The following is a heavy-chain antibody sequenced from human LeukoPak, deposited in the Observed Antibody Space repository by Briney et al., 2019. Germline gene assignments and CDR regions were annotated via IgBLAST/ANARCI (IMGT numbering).Heavy chain of an antibody. CDR3: ARLVPPGWFDP. Sequence: SETLSLTCAVYGGSFSGYYWSWIRQPPGKGLEWIGEINHSGSTNYNPSLKSRVTISIDTSKNQFSLKLTSVTAADTAVYYCARLVPPGWFDPWGQGTLVTVSS. CDR2: INHSGST. CDR1: GGSFSGYY. J-gene: IGHJ5*02. D-gene: IGHD6-6*01. V-gene: IGHV4-34*01.